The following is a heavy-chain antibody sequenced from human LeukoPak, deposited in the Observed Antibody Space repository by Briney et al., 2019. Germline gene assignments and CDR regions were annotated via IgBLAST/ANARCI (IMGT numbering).Heavy chain of an antibody. CDR2: INHSGST. CDR3: ARGGGEGYYDSSGYDY. V-gene: IGHV4-34*01. Sequence: SETLSLTCAVYGGSFSGYYWSWIRQPPGKGLEWIGEINHSGSTNYNPSLKSRVTISVDTSKNQFSLKLSSVTAADTAVYYCARGGGEGYYDSSGYDYWGQGTLVTVSS. CDR1: GGSFSGYY. D-gene: IGHD3-22*01. J-gene: IGHJ4*02.